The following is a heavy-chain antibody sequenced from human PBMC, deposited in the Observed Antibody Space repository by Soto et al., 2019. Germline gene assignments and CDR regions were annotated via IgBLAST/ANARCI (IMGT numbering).Heavy chain of an antibody. CDR2: ISGNGGST. CDR3: AKDHVIAARPNFDY. Sequence: GGSLRLSCAASGVTFSSYAMSWVRQAPGKGLEWVSAISGNGGSTYYADSVKGRFTISRDNSKNTLYLQMNSLRAEDTAVYYCAKDHVIAARPNFDYWGKETLVTVSS. V-gene: IGHV3-23*01. CDR1: GVTFSSYA. J-gene: IGHJ4*02. D-gene: IGHD6-6*01.